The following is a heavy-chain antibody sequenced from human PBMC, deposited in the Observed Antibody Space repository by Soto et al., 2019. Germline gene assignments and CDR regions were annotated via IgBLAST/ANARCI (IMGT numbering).Heavy chain of an antibody. CDR3: ARGLLGYCISTSCPSYI. Sequence: QVQLVQSGAEVKKPGSSVKVSCKASGGTFRSYAISWVRQDPGQGLEWMGGIIPIFGTANYAQKFQGRVTITADESTSTAYMELSSMRSEDTAVYYCARGLLGYCISTSCPSYIWGQGTMVTVSS. D-gene: IGHD2-2*01. CDR1: GGTFRSYA. J-gene: IGHJ3*02. V-gene: IGHV1-69*12. CDR2: IIPIFGTA.